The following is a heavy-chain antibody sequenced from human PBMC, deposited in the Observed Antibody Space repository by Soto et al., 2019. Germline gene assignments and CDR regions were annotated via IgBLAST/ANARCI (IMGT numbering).Heavy chain of an antibody. J-gene: IGHJ4*02. Sequence: EVKLVESGGGLVKPGGSLRLSCAASGFPFSSYTMNWVRQAPGKGLEWVSAISGSGAYIYYADSLKGRFTISRDNAKNSLYLQMNGLRGDDSAVYYCARDPSGALPGFDYWGQGTLVTVSS. CDR2: ISGSGAYI. D-gene: IGHD3-3*01. CDR1: GFPFSSYT. CDR3: ARDPSGALPGFDY. V-gene: IGHV3-21*01.